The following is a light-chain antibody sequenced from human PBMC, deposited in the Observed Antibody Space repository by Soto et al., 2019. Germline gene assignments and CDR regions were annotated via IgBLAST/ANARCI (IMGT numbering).Light chain of an antibody. CDR1: QSVSRNY. CDR2: GVS. J-gene: IGKJ2*01. CDR3: QQYVTSPYT. Sequence: EIVLTQSPGTLSLSPGERATLSCRASQSVSRNYLAWYQQKPGQAPRLLIYGVSSRATGIPDTFSGSGSGTDFTLTISRLEPEDFAVYYCQQYVTSPYTVGQGTKLEIK. V-gene: IGKV3-20*01.